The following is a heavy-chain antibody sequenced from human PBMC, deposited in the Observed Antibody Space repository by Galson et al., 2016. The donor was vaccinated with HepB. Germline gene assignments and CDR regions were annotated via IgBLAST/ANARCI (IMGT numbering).Heavy chain of an antibody. Sequence: SVKVSCKDSGDTLGRSGVTWVRQAPGQGLEWMGTIIPLFETTNSAQKFQGRVTITADEVTSTAYMALSSLRFEDTAVYYCAFGILSGYPYYGMDVWGQGTTVTVTS. CDR2: IIPLFETT. CDR3: AFGILSGYPYYGMDV. CDR1: GDTLGRSG. J-gene: IGHJ6*02. V-gene: IGHV1-69*13. D-gene: IGHD3-9*01.